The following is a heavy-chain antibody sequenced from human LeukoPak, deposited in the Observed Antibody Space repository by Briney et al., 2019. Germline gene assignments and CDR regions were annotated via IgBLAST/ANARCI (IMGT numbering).Heavy chain of an antibody. D-gene: IGHD1-26*01. Sequence: KASETLSLTCAVYGGSFSGYYWSWIRQPPGKGLEWIGEINHSGSTNYNPSLKSRVTISVDTSKNQFSLKLSSVTAADTAVYYCARGRGRGFTYFDYWGQGTLVTVSS. CDR3: ARGRGRGFTYFDY. V-gene: IGHV4-34*01. CDR2: INHSGST. J-gene: IGHJ4*02. CDR1: GGSFSGYY.